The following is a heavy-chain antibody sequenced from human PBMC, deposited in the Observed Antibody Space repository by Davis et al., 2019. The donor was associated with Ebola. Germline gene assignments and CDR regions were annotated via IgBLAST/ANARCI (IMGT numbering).Heavy chain of an antibody. CDR3: ARSGLSFGVVKYHYGMDV. CDR1: VITFSSYA. Sequence: SLNISSTDSVITFSSYAMTWVRQAPGNGLEWVSAISVSGGTTYYAGSVKGRFTVSRDNSKKTIYLQMNSLRAEDTAVYYCARSGLSFGVVKYHYGMDVWSKGTTVTVSS. D-gene: IGHD3-3*01. J-gene: IGHJ6*04. V-gene: IGHV3-23*01. CDR2: ISVSGGTT.